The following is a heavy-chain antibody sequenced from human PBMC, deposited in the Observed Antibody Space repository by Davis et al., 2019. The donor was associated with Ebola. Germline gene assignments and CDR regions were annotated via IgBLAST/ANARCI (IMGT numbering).Heavy chain of an antibody. CDR3: ARVGVYDFLDY. V-gene: IGHV3-74*01. CDR2: INSDGSST. Sequence: PGGSLRLSCAASGFTFSSYAMSWVRQAPGKGLVWVSRINSDGSSTSYADSVKGRFTISRDNAKNTLYLQMNSLRAEDTAVYYCARVGVYDFLDYWGQGTLVTVSS. CDR1: GFTFSSYA. J-gene: IGHJ4*02. D-gene: IGHD3-3*01.